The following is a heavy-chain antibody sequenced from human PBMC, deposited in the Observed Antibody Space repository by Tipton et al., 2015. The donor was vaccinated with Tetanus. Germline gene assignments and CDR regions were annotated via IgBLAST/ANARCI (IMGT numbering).Heavy chain of an antibody. J-gene: IGHJ4*02. CDR3: AGVTAQRTELYFDH. V-gene: IGHV4-30-2*02. CDR2: IFHSGSP. CDR1: GASISSAA. Sequence: TLSLTCDVSGASISSAAWTWIRQPSGKGLEWIGHIFHSGSPNYNPSLKSRVTISVDTTKSHFSLNMTSVTAADTAVYFCAGVTAQRTELYFDHWGQGTLVTVSS. D-gene: IGHD6-13*01.